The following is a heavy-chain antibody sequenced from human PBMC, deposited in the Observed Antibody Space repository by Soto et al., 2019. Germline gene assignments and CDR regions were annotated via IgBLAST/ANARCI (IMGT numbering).Heavy chain of an antibody. J-gene: IGHJ4*02. V-gene: IGHV3-30*18. CDR1: GFTFSSYG. Sequence: QVQLVESGGGVVQPGRSLRLSCAASGFTFSSYGMHWVRQAPGKGLEWVAVISYDGSNKYYADSVKGRFTISRDNSKNTLYLQMNSLRAEDTAVYYCAKDFADLGSEVDYWGQGTLVTVSS. CDR3: AKDFADLGSEVDY. CDR2: ISYDGSNK. D-gene: IGHD7-27*01.